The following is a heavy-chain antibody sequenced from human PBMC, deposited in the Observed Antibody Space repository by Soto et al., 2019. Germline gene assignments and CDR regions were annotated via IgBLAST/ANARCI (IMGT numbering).Heavy chain of an antibody. Sequence: GGSLRLSCAASGFTFSTYSMDWVRQAPGKGLEWVSYISSSSSTIYYADSVKGRFTISRDNAKNSLYLQMNSLRAEDTAVYYCARAAAGDTKKNWFDPWGQGTLVTVSS. D-gene: IGHD6-25*01. CDR2: ISSSSSTI. V-gene: IGHV3-48*01. CDR1: GFTFSTYS. J-gene: IGHJ5*02. CDR3: ARAAAGDTKKNWFDP.